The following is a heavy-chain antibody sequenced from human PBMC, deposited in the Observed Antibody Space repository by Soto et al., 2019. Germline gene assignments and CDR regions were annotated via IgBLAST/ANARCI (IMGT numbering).Heavy chain of an antibody. CDR2: ISGSGGST. CDR1: GFTFSSYA. D-gene: IGHD3-3*01. Sequence: HPGGSLRLSCAASGFTFSSYAMSWVRQAPGKGLEWVSAISGSGGSTYYADSVKGRFTISRDNSKNTLYLQMNSLRAEDTAVYYCAKDPGFWSGYTYDYWGQGTLVTVSS. J-gene: IGHJ4*02. CDR3: AKDPGFWSGYTYDY. V-gene: IGHV3-23*01.